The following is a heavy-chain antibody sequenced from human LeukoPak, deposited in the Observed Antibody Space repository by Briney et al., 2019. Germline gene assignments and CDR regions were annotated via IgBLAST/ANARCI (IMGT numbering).Heavy chain of an antibody. V-gene: IGHV3-23*01. CDR2: ISGSGDRT. Sequence: GGSLRLSCAASGFIFSDYAMSWVRQAPGEGLEWVSAISGSGDRTYYADSVKGRFTISRDNSKNTLYLQMNSLRAEDTAVYYCAKEEDGYNDYWGQGTLVTVSS. D-gene: IGHD5-24*01. CDR3: AKEEDGYNDY. CDR1: GFIFSDYA. J-gene: IGHJ4*02.